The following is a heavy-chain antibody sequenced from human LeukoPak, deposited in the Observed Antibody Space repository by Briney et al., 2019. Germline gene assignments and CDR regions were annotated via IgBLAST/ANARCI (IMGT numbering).Heavy chain of an antibody. D-gene: IGHD6-13*01. CDR2: IYYSGST. CDR1: GGSISSYY. V-gene: IGHV4-59*01. Sequence: KASETLSLTCTVSGGSISSYYWSWIRQPPGKGLEWIGYIYYSGSTNYNPSPKSRVTISVDTSKNQFSLKLSSVAAADTAVYYCAGQSSSWYGLWGQGTLVTVSS. CDR3: AGQSSSWYGL. J-gene: IGHJ4*02.